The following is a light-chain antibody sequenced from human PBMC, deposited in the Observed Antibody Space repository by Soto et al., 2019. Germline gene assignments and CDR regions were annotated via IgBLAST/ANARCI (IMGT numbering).Light chain of an antibody. CDR1: SSDVGGYNY. V-gene: IGLV2-14*03. CDR2: AVT. CDR3: SSYTSSSSWV. Sequence: QSAVTQPASVSGSPGQSITMSCTGTSSDVGGYNYVSWYQHYPGKAPTLIIYAVTNRPSGVSNRFSGSKSGNTASLTISGLQAEDEAHYYCSSYTSSSSWVFGGGTKVTVL. J-gene: IGLJ3*02.